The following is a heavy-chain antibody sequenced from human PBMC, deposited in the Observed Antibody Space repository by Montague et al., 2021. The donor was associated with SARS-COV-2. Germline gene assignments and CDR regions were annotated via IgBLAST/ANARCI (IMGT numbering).Heavy chain of an antibody. D-gene: IGHD2-2*03. CDR3: ARGTPGY. Sequence: SKTLSLTCAVYGGSFSDYHWSWIRQPPGGGLEWIGRINHGGSTKYNPSLKSRVTISIDTSKNQFSLKLSSVTAADTAVYYCARGTPGYWGQGTLVTVSS. V-gene: IGHV4-34*01. CDR1: GGSFSDYH. J-gene: IGHJ4*02. CDR2: INHGGST.